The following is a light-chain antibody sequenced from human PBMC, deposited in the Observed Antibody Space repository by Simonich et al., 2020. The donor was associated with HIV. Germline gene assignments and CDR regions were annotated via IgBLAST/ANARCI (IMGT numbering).Light chain of an antibody. V-gene: IGLV2-8*01. Sequence: QSALTQPASASGSPGQSVTISCTGTSSDVGNYNYVSWYQQHPGKAPKLMIYEVTKRPSGGPDRFSGSKSGNTASLTVAGLQAEDEADYYCSSYAGSNNWVFGGGTKLTVL. CDR1: SSDVGNYNY. J-gene: IGLJ3*02. CDR2: EVT. CDR3: SSYAGSNNWV.